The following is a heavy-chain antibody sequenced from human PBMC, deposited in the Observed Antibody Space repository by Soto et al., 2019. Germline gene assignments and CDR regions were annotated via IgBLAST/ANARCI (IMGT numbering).Heavy chain of an antibody. Sequence: QVQLVESGGGVVQPGRSLRLSCAASGFTFSSYGMHWVRQAPGKGLEWVAVISYDGSNKYYADSVKGRFTISRDNSKNPLYREMNSLRAEDTAVYYGANGRLSRWQLVFGAFDYWGQGTLVSVSS. CDR2: ISYDGSNK. V-gene: IGHV3-30*18. J-gene: IGHJ4*02. CDR1: GFTFSSYG. CDR3: ANGRLSRWQLVFGAFDY. D-gene: IGHD6-13*01.